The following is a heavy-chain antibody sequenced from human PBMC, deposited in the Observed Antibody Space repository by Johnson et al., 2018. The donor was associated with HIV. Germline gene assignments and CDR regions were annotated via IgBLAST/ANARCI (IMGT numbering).Heavy chain of an antibody. CDR3: AKIGQWRERLDAFDV. D-gene: IGHD6-19*01. CDR2: ISWNSGSI. Sequence: VQLVESGGGLVQPGRSLRLSCAASGFTFDDYAMHWVRQAPGKGLEWVSGISWNSGSIGYADSVKGRFTISRDNAKNSLYLQMSSLRPEDTAVYYCAKIGQWRERLDAFDVWGQGTMVTVSS. V-gene: IGHV3-9*01. J-gene: IGHJ3*01. CDR1: GFTFDDYA.